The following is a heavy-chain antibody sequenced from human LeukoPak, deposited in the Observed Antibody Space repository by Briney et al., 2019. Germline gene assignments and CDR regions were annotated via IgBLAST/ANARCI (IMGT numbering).Heavy chain of an antibody. CDR2: IKHDGSVQ. D-gene: IGHD3-22*01. Sequence: GGSLRLSCAASGFTFSSYWMSWVRQAPGKGLEWGANIKHDGSVQYCVDSVKGRFTSSRDNAKNSLYLQMNSLRAEDTAVYYCARDPEHYYDSSAYYDGFDMWGQGTMVTVSS. J-gene: IGHJ3*02. CDR3: ARDPEHYYDSSAYYDGFDM. CDR1: GFTFSSYW. V-gene: IGHV3-7*01.